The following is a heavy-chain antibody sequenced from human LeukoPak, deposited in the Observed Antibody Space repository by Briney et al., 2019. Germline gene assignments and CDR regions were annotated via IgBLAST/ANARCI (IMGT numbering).Heavy chain of an antibody. J-gene: IGHJ4*02. V-gene: IGHV1-69*04. D-gene: IGHD3-9*01. CDR2: IIPILGIA. CDR3: ARADYDILTGYLPVDYFDY. Sequence: ASVKVSCKASGGTFSSYAISWVRQAPGQGLEWMGRIIPILGIANYAQKFQGRVTITADKSTSTAYMEPSSLRSEDTAVYYCARADYDILTGYLPVDYFDYWGQGTLVTVSS. CDR1: GGTFSSYA.